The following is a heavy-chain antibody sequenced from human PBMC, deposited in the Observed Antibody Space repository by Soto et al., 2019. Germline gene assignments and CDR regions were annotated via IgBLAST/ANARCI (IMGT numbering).Heavy chain of an antibody. CDR2: IGTHADT. D-gene: IGHD1-26*01. J-gene: IGHJ3*02. Sequence: GGSLRLSCAASGFDFSTYDMFWVRQPTGKGLEWVSAIGTHADTFYPDSVKGRFTISRENARNLLYLQMSSLRAGDTAVYYCARSPSGSFPSGNTFDIWGQGTMVTVSS. CDR1: GFDFSTYD. CDR3: ARSPSGSFPSGNTFDI. V-gene: IGHV3-13*01.